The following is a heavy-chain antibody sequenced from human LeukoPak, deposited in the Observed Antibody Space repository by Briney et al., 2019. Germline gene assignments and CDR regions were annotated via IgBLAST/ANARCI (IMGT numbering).Heavy chain of an antibody. V-gene: IGHV3-30*03. Sequence: GGSLRLSCVASGFTFSSSWMSWVRQAPGKGLEWVALISYDGSVQYYADSVKGRFTISRDSPKNTLYLQMNSLRPEDTAVYYCARERTGFYAEYWGQGTLVTVSS. D-gene: IGHD3/OR15-3a*01. J-gene: IGHJ4*02. CDR1: GFTFSSSW. CDR2: ISYDGSVQ. CDR3: ARERTGFYAEY.